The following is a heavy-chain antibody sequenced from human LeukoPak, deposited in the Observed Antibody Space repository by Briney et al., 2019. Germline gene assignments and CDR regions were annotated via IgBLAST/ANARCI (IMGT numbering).Heavy chain of an antibody. D-gene: IGHD2-2*03. CDR2: INTNTGNP. CDR1: GYTFTSYA. Sequence: ASVTVSCKASGYTFTSYAMNWVRQAPGQGLEWMGWINTNTGNPTYAQGFTGRFVFSLDTSVSTAYLQISSLKAEDTAVYYCARDGWILSLHFYGMDVWGQGTTVTVSS. V-gene: IGHV7-4-1*02. J-gene: IGHJ6*02. CDR3: ARDGWILSLHFYGMDV.